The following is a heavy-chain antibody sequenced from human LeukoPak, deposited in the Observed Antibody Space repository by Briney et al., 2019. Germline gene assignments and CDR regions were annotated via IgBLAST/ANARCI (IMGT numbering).Heavy chain of an antibody. Sequence: ASVEVSCKASGYTFTSYAMHWVRQAPGQRLEWMGWINAGNGNTKYSQKFQGRVTITRDTSASTAYMELSSLRSEDTAVYYCARGSLWFGELFDYWGQGTLVTVSS. J-gene: IGHJ4*02. D-gene: IGHD3-10*01. CDR2: INAGNGNT. V-gene: IGHV1-3*01. CDR1: GYTFTSYA. CDR3: ARGSLWFGELFDY.